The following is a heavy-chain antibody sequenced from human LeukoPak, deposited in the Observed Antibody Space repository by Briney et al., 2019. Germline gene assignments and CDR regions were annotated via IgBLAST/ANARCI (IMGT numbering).Heavy chain of an antibody. Sequence: ASVKVSCKASGYTFTSYGISWVRQAPGQGLEWMGWISAYNGNTNYAQKLQGRVTMTTDTSTSTAYMELRSLRSDDTAVYYCARGDYDILTGYYYSYWGQGTLVTVSS. J-gene: IGHJ4*02. CDR3: ARGDYDILTGYYYSY. CDR2: ISAYNGNT. D-gene: IGHD3-9*01. V-gene: IGHV1-18*01. CDR1: GYTFTSYG.